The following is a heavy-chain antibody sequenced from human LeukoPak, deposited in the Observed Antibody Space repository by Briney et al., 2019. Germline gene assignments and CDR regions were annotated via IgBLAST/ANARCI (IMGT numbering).Heavy chain of an antibody. CDR3: AKVYEAYCGGDCYSALRFYYYYYMDV. CDR1: GFTFSSYA. CDR2: ISYDGSNK. J-gene: IGHJ6*03. V-gene: IGHV3-30*04. D-gene: IGHD2-21*02. Sequence: PGGSLRLSCAASGFTFSSYAMHWVRQAPGKGLEWVAVISYDGSNKYYADSVKGRFTISRDNSKNTLYLQMNSLRAEDTAVYYCAKVYEAYCGGDCYSALRFYYYYYMDVWGKGTTVTISS.